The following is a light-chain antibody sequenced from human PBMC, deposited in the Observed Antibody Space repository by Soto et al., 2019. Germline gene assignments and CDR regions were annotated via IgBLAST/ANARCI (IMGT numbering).Light chain of an antibody. Sequence: DIQMTQSPSSLAASVGDRVTITCRASQGIRKFLAWFQQKPGKAPKSLIYAASSLHSGVPSKFSGSGSGTDFTLIISSLQPEDFATYFCQQYETYPYTFGQGTKLEIK. CDR3: QQYETYPYT. CDR1: QGIRKF. J-gene: IGKJ2*01. CDR2: AAS. V-gene: IGKV1-16*02.